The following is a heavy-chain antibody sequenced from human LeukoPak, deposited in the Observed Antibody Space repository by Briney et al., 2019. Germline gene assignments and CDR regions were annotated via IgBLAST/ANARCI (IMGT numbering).Heavy chain of an antibody. J-gene: IGHJ4*02. CDR2: INPSGGST. CDR1: GYTFTSYY. V-gene: IGHV1-46*01. CDR3: ARGLFYYDNSGSRDFDF. D-gene: IGHD3-22*01. Sequence: ASVKVSCKASGYTFTSYYMHWVRQAPGQGLEWMGIINPSGGSTSYAQKFQGRVTMTRDMSTSTVYMELSSLRSEDTAVYYCARGLFYYDNSGSRDFDFWGQGTLVTVSS.